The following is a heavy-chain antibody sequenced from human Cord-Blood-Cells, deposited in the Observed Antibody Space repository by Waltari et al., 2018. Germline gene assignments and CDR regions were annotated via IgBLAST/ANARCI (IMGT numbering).Heavy chain of an antibody. Sequence: EVQLVQSGAEVKKPGESLKISCTGVGYSFTSYWLGWVGHMPGKGLEWMGIIYPGDSDTRYSPSFQGQVTISADKSISTAYLQWSSLKASDTAMYYCARVGLTGPYYFDYWGQGTLVTVSS. V-gene: IGHV5-51*01. J-gene: IGHJ4*02. D-gene: IGHD7-27*01. CDR3: ARVGLTGPYYFDY. CDR1: GYSFTSYW. CDR2: IYPGDSDT.